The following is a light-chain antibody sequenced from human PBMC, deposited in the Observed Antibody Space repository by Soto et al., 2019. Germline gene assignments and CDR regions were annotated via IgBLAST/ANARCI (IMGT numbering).Light chain of an antibody. V-gene: IGKV1-13*02. Sequence: IQLTKSPSSLSASVGDRVTITCRASQGISSALAWYQQKPGSPPNLLIYDASTLETGVPLRFSGSGSGTDFTLTISSLQPEDLATYYCQLLDTYPPMYIFGQGTKLEIK. CDR2: DAS. CDR3: QLLDTYPPMYI. CDR1: QGISSA. J-gene: IGKJ2*01.